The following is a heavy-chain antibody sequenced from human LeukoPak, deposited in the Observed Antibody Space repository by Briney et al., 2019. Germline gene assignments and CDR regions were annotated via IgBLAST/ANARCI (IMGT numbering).Heavy chain of an antibody. Sequence: PSQTLSLTCTVSGGSISSGDYYWSWIRQPPGKGLEWIGYIYYSGSTYYNPSLKSRVTISVDTSKNQFSLKLSSVTAADTAVYYCARVPRLGGYYFDYWGQGTLVTVSS. CDR2: IYYSGST. D-gene: IGHD3-16*01. J-gene: IGHJ4*02. V-gene: IGHV4-30-4*08. CDR1: GGSISSGDYY. CDR3: ARVPRLGGYYFDY.